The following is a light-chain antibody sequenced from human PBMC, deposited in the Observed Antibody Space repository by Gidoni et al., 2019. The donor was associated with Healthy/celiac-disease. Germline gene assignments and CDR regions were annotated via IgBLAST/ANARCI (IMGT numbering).Light chain of an antibody. J-gene: IGKJ4*01. V-gene: IGKV1-39*01. Sequence: IQMTQSPSSLSASVGDRVTITCRASQRISSYLNWYQQKPGKAPKLLIYAASSLQSGVPSRFRGSGSGTDFTLTISSLQPEDVATYYCQQSYSTLRAFGGXTKVEIK. CDR1: QRISSY. CDR2: AAS. CDR3: QQSYSTLRA.